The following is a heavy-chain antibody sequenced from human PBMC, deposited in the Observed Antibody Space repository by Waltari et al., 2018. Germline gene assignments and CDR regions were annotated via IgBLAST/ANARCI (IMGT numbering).Heavy chain of an antibody. CDR1: GYSFINYW. V-gene: IGHV5-51*01. J-gene: IGHJ3*02. CDR2: IYPGDSDT. Sequence: EVQLVQSGAEVKEPGEFLKISCNGSGYSFINYWIAWVRQMPGKGLEWMGAIYPGDSDTRYSPSFHGQVTISADKSINTAYLQWSTLKASDTAIYYCARRGYCGGDCYIDIWGQGAMVTVSS. CDR3: ARRGYCGGDCYIDI. D-gene: IGHD2-21*01.